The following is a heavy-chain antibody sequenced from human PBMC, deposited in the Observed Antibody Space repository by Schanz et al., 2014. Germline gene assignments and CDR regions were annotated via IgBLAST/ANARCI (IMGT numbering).Heavy chain of an antibody. Sequence: EVQLVESGGGLVQPGGSLRFSCAASGFSLSSYNMNWVRQAPGKGLEWVSSISSSSSYIYYADSVKGRFTIFRDNAKDXXYXXXXXXTAEDTAVYYCARCEDYWGQGTLVTVSS. J-gene: IGHJ4*02. CDR3: ARCEDY. CDR1: GFSLSSYN. V-gene: IGHV3-21*01. CDR2: ISSSSSYI.